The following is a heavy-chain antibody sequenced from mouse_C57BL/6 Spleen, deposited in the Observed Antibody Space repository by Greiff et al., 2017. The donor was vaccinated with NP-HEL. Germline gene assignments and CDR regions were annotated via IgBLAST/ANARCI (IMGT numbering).Heavy chain of an antibody. Sequence: QVQLKQPGAELVRPGSSVKLSCKASGYTFTSYWMHWVKQRPIQGLEWIGNIDPSDSETHYNQKFKDKATLTVDKSSSTAYMQLSSLTSEDSAVYDCAIRYYGSLDYWGQGTTLTVSS. CDR1: GYTFTSYW. D-gene: IGHD1-1*01. CDR3: AIRYYGSLDY. CDR2: IDPSDSET. V-gene: IGHV1-52*01. J-gene: IGHJ2*01.